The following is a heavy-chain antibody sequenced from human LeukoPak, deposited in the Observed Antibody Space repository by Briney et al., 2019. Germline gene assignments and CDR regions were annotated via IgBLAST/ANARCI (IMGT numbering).Heavy chain of an antibody. J-gene: IGHJ6*02. V-gene: IGHV3-23*01. CDR1: GFTFSSYA. D-gene: IGHD3-22*01. CDR3: ASDQDYYDSSGQTTTHYYYYGMDV. CDR2: ISGSGGST. Sequence: PGGSLRLSCAASGFTFSSYAMSWVRQAPGKGLEWVSAISGSGGSTYYADSVKGRFTISRDNSKNTLYLQMNSLRAEDTAVYYCASDQDYYDSSGQTTTHYYYYGMDVWGQGTTVTVSS.